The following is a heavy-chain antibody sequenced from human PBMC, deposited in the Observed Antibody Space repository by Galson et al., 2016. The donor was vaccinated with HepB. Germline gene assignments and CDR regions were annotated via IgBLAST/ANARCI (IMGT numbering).Heavy chain of an antibody. D-gene: IGHD1-26*01. V-gene: IGHV3-66*01. CDR1: GFTVSSNY. Sequence: SLRLSCAASGFTVSSNYMSWVRQAPGKGLEWVSVIYSGGSTYYADSVKGRFTISRDNSKNTLYLQMNSLKAEDTGAYYCVRGSTAPDVWGKGTTVTVSS. J-gene: IGHJ6*04. CDR3: VRGSTAPDV. CDR2: IYSGGST.